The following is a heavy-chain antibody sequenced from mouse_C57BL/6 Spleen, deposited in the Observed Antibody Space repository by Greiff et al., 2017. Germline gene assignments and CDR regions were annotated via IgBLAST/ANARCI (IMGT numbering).Heavy chain of an antibody. V-gene: IGHV5-6*01. CDR1: GFTFSSYG. J-gene: IGHJ2*01. D-gene: IGHD4-1*01. Sequence: EVKLMESGGDLVKPGGSLKLSCAASGFTFSSYGMSWVRQTPDKRLEWVATISSGGSYTYYPDSVKGRFTISRDNAKNTLYLQMSSLKSEDTAMYYCARHRTGTSFDYWGQGTTLTVSS. CDR2: ISSGGSYT. CDR3: ARHRTGTSFDY.